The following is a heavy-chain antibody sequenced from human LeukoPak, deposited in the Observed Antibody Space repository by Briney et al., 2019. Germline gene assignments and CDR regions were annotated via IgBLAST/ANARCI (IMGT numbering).Heavy chain of an antibody. Sequence: PSETLSLTCTVSGGSISSSSYYWGWIRQPPGKGLEWIGSIYYSGSTYYNPSLKSRVTISVDTSKNQFSMKLSSVIAADTAVYYCAREKGYGMDVWGQGTTVTVSS. CDR1: GGSISSSSYY. CDR2: IYYSGST. CDR3: AREKGYGMDV. V-gene: IGHV4-39*07. J-gene: IGHJ6*02.